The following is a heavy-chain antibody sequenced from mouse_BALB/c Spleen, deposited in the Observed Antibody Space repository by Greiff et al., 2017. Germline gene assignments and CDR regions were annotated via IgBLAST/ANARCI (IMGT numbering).Heavy chain of an antibody. Sequence: EVQGVESGGGLVKPGGSLKLSCAASGFTFSSYAMSWVRQTPEKRLEWVASISSGGSTYYPDSVKGRFTISRDNARNILYLQMSSLRSEDTAMYYCARHYYGSSYPSYWYFDVWGAGTTVTVSS. D-gene: IGHD1-1*01. CDR1: GFTFSSYA. V-gene: IGHV5-6-5*01. J-gene: IGHJ1*01. CDR3: ARHYYGSSYPSYWYFDV. CDR2: ISSGGST.